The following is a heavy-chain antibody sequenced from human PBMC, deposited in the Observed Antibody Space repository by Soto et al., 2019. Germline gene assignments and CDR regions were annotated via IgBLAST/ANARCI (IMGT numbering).Heavy chain of an antibody. CDR3: ARGGDSFGYGEYCYYDMDV. D-gene: IGHD3-22*01. CDR1: GFGVSNNY. Sequence: EVQLVESGGGLVQPGGSLRLSCAASGFGVSNNYMSWVRQAPGKGLEWVSAINSGGNTYYADSVKGRFTISRDNSKNTVYLQMNSVGAEDTAVYYCARGGDSFGYGEYCYYDMDVWGQGTTVTVSS. CDR2: INSGGNT. J-gene: IGHJ6*02. V-gene: IGHV3-66*01.